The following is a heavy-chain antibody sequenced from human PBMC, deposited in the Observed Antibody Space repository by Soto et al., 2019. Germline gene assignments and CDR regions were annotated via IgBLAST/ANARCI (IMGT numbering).Heavy chain of an antibody. CDR1: GGSISSSSYY. J-gene: IGHJ4*02. Sequence: SETLSLTCTVSGGSISSSSYYWGWIRQPPGKGLEWIGSIYYSGSTYYNPSLKSRVTISVDTSKNQFSLKLSSVTAADTAVYYCARQMGYCGGDCYTAFDYWGQGTLVTVSS. CDR3: ARQMGYCGGDCYTAFDY. V-gene: IGHV4-39*01. CDR2: IYYSGST. D-gene: IGHD2-21*02.